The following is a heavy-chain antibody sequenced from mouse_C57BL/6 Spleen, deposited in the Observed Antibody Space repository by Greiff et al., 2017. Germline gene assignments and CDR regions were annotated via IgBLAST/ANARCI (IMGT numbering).Heavy chain of an antibody. J-gene: IGHJ2*01. CDR2: IDPADGNT. D-gene: IGHD1-1*01. CDR3: ATALDYGSSVFDY. V-gene: IGHV14-3*01. Sequence: EVQLQQSVAELVRPGASVKLSCTASGFNIKNTYMHWVKQRPEQGLEWIGRIDPADGNTKYAPKFQGKATITADTSSNTAYLQLSSLTSEDTAIYYCATALDYGSSVFDYWGQGTTLTVSS. CDR1: GFNIKNTY.